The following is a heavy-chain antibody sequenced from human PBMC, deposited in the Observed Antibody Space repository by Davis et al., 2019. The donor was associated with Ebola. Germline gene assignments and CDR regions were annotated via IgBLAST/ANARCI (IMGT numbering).Heavy chain of an antibody. CDR3: ARGSGYYYYYYMDV. V-gene: IGHV3-30-3*01. J-gene: IGHJ6*03. CDR1: GFTFSSYA. CDR2: ISYDGSNK. Sequence: GESLKISCAASGFTFSSYAMHWVRQAPGKGLEWVAVISYDGSNKYYADSVKGRFTISRDNSKNTLYLQMNSLRAEDTAVYYCARGSGYYYYYYMDVWGKGTTVTVSS.